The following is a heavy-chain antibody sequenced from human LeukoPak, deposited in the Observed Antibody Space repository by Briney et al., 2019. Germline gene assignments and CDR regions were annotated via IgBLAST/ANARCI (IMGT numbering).Heavy chain of an antibody. CDR3: ARPSDYGDYIDY. D-gene: IGHD4-17*01. Sequence: ASVKVSCKGSGYTFTDYHMHWVRQAPGQGLEWMAKINPNSGATAYAERFQGRVTLTRDTSISTMYMELRTLTSGDTAVYYCARPSDYGDYIDYWGQGTPVTVSS. CDR1: GYTFTDYH. J-gene: IGHJ4*02. CDR2: INPNSGAT. V-gene: IGHV1-2*02.